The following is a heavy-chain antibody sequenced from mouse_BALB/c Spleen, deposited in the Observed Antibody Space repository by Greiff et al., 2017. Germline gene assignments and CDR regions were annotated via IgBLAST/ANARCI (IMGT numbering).Heavy chain of an antibody. V-gene: IGHV3-2*02. CDR3: ASNGITTVVPAMDY. D-gene: IGHD1-1*01. Sequence: ESGPGLVKPSQSLSLTCTVTGYSITSDYAWNWIRQFPGNKLEWMGYISYSGSTSYNPSLKSRISITRDTSKNQFFLQLNSVTTEDTATYYCASNGITTVVPAMDYWGQGTSVTVSS. CDR1: GYSITSDYA. CDR2: ISYSGST. J-gene: IGHJ4*01.